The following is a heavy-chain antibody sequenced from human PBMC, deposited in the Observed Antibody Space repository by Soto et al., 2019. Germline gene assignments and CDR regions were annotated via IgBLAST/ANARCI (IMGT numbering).Heavy chain of an antibody. CDR1: GYSISSGFY. V-gene: IGHV4-38-2*01. CDR2: VYHSGTT. D-gene: IGHD4-17*01. CDR3: ARACYGDYAAYYYGMDV. Sequence: SETLSLICAVSGYSISSGFYWGWIRQAPGKGLEWIGNVYHSGTTYYNPYNPSLKSRVTISVDTSKNKYSLRLSPVTAPDTAGYYCARACYGDYAAYYYGMDVWGLGTTVTV. J-gene: IGHJ6*02.